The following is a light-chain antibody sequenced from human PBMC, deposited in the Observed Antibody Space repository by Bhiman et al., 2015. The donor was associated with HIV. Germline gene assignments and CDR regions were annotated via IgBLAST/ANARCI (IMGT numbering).Light chain of an antibody. CDR1: SGSIAHNY. Sequence: NFMLTQPHSVSESPGKTVTISCTRTSGSIAHNYVQWYQQRPGSSPTTVIYEDNRTFSGVPDRFSGSNSGNTATLTISRVEAGDEADYYCQVWDTTSDHLEVFGRGTKLTVL. CDR2: EDN. V-gene: IGLV6-57*01. J-gene: IGLJ2*01. CDR3: QVWDTTSDHLEV.